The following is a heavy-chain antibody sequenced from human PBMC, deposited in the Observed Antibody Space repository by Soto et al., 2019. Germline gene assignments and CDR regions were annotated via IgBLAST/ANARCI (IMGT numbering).Heavy chain of an antibody. J-gene: IGHJ4*02. CDR1: GYTFTSYY. D-gene: IGHD6-6*01. CDR2: INPSGGST. V-gene: IGHV1-46*01. Sequence: GASVKVSCKASGYTFTSYYMHWVRQAPGQGLEWMGIINPSGGSTSYAQKFQGRVTMTRNTSTSTVYMELSSLRSEDTAVYYCAHQLGSSSSLDYWRQGTLVTGSS. CDR3: AHQLGSSSSLDY.